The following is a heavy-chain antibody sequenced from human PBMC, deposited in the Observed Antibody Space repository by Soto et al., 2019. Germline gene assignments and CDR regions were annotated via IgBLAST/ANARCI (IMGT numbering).Heavy chain of an antibody. CDR1: GFTFSGCA. Sequence: VQLVESGGGLVQPGGSLKLSCAASGFTFSGCAMHWVRQASGKGLEWVGRIRSKANSYATAYAASVKGRFTISRDDSKNTAYLQMNSLKTEDTAVYYCTSTTQKQWLVRDDAFDIWGQGTMVTVSS. CDR2: IRSKANSYAT. J-gene: IGHJ3*02. V-gene: IGHV3-73*01. CDR3: TSTTQKQWLVRDDAFDI. D-gene: IGHD6-19*01.